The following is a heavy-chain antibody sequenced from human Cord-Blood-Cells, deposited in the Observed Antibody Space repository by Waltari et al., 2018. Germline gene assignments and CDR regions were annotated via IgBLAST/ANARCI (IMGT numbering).Heavy chain of an antibody. D-gene: IGHD3-10*01. CDR2: IYHSGGT. V-gene: IGHV4-38-2*02. J-gene: IGHJ5*02. CDR1: GYSISSGYS. CDR3: AREGVNWFDP. Sequence: QVQLQESGPGLVKPSETLSLTCAVSGYSISSGYSWGWIRQPPGKGLEWIGSIYHSGGTYYNPSLKSRVTISVDTSKNQFSLKLSSVTAADTAVYYCAREGVNWFDPWGQGTLVTVSS.